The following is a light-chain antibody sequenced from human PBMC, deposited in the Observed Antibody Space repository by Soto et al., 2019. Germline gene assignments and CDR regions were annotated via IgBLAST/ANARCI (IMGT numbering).Light chain of an antibody. V-gene: IGLV2-23*01. CDR1: SSDVGNYDV. CDR3: CSYAHGNIYV. J-gene: IGLJ1*01. CDR2: ENN. Sequence: QSALTQPASVSGSPGQSITISCAGTSSDVGNYDVVSWYQQHPGKAPKLIIFENNKRPSGISNRFSGSKSGNTASLTIFGLHADDEADYRGCSYAHGNIYVFGTGTKLTVL.